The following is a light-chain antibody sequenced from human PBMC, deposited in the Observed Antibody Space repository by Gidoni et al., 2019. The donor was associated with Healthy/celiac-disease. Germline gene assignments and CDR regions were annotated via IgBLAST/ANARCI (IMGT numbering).Light chain of an antibody. CDR3: QQYNRYSWT. CDR2: DAS. Sequence: DIQMTQSPSTLYASVGDRVTITCRASQSISSWLAWYQQKPGKAPKILIYDASSLESGVPSRFSGSGSWTEFTLTISSLQPDDFATYYCQQYNRYSWTFGQGTKVEIK. J-gene: IGKJ1*01. V-gene: IGKV1-5*01. CDR1: QSISSW.